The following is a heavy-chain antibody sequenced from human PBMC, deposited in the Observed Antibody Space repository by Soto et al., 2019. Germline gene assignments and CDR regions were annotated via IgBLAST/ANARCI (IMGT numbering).Heavy chain of an antibody. V-gene: IGHV4-59*08. CDR3: ARWVVPAAKGNWFDP. Sequence: TLSLPRTVSCGSISSFYWSRIRQPPGKGLEWIGYIYYSGSTNYNPSFKSRVTISVDTSKNQFSLKLSSVTAADTAVYYCARWVVPAAKGNWFDPWGQGTLVTVSS. CDR2: IYYSGST. J-gene: IGHJ5*02. D-gene: IGHD2-2*01. CDR1: CGSISSFY.